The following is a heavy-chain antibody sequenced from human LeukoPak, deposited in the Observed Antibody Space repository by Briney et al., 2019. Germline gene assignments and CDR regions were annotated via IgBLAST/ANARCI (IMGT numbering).Heavy chain of an antibody. CDR2: IYGAGST. CDR3: ARESSGSYYFDY. V-gene: IGHV3-53*01. Sequence: GGSLRLSCAASGFTVSSNYMSWVRQAPGKGLEWVSVIYGAGSTYYADSVKGRFTISRDNSKNTLYLQMNSLRAEDTAVYYCARESSGSYYFDYWGQGTLVTVSS. D-gene: IGHD1-26*01. J-gene: IGHJ4*02. CDR1: GFTVSSNY.